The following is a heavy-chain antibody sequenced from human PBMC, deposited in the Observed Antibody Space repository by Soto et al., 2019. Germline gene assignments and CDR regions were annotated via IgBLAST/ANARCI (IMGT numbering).Heavy chain of an antibody. J-gene: IGHJ6*02. Sequence: QVQLVQSGAEVKKPGSSVKVSCKASGGTFSSYAISWVRQAPGQGLDWMGGIIPIFGTANYAQKFQVRVTITADESTSTAYMELSSLRFEDTAVYSCESSPIPARTGMDVWGQGTTVTVSS. CDR3: ESSPIPARTGMDV. CDR2: IIPIFGTA. V-gene: IGHV1-69*01. CDR1: GGTFSSYA. D-gene: IGHD2-2*02.